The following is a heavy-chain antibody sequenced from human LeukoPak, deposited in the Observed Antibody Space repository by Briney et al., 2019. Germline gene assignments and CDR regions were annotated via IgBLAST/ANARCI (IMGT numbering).Heavy chain of an antibody. CDR3: ARIQAAAPGAFDV. Sequence: GGSLRLSCAASGFTFSDYYMSWIRQAPGKGLEWVSYISGSSSYTKYADSVKGRFTISRDNAKNPLYLQMNSLRAEDTAVYFCARIQAAAPGAFDVWGRGTVVTFSS. D-gene: IGHD6-13*01. J-gene: IGHJ3*01. CDR2: ISGSSSYT. V-gene: IGHV3-11*06. CDR1: GFTFSDYY.